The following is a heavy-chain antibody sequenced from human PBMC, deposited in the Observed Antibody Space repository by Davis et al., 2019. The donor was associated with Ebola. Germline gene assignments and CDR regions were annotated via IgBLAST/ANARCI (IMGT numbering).Heavy chain of an antibody. Sequence: GESLKISCAASGFIFSSYAMSWVRQAPGKGLEWVSSISVRSITYHADSVKGRFTISRDNSKNTLYLQMNSLRAEDTAVYYCAKVHPPTTVTTGWFDPWGQGTLDTVSS. CDR3: AKVHPPTTVTTGWFDP. CDR2: ISVRSIT. D-gene: IGHD4-17*01. V-gene: IGHV3-23*01. CDR1: GFIFSSYA. J-gene: IGHJ5*02.